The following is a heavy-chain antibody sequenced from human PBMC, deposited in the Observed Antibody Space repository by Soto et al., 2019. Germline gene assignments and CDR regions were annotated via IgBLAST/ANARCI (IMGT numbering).Heavy chain of an antibody. CDR3: ARDGAYDSSGYYKNDAFDI. D-gene: IGHD3-22*01. CDR2: ISFDGRNT. CDR1: GFAFNNYG. V-gene: IGHV3-30*03. Sequence: GGSLRLSCVASGFAFNNYGMHWVRQAPGKGLEWVVVISFDGRNTYYADSVKGRFTISRDNSKNTLYLQMNSLRAEDTAVYYCARDGAYDSSGYYKNDAFDIWGQGTMVTVSS. J-gene: IGHJ3*02.